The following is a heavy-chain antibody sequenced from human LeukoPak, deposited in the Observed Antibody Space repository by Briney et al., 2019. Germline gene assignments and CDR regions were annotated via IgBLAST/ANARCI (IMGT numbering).Heavy chain of an antibody. CDR2: ISNSDSFI. Sequence: GGSLRLSFAASGXTFSSYSMNWVRQAPGKGLEWVSSISNSDSFIYYADSVKGRFTISRDNAKDSLYLQMNSLRAEDTALYYCARDGGYGYGSDYWGQGTLVTVSS. CDR1: GXTFSSYS. V-gene: IGHV3-21*01. D-gene: IGHD5-18*01. CDR3: ARDGGYGYGSDY. J-gene: IGHJ4*02.